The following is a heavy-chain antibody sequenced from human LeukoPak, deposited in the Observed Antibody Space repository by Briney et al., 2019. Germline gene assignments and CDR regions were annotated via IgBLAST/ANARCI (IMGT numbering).Heavy chain of an antibody. J-gene: IGHJ5*02. CDR3: ARSRGPGSHWFDP. Sequence: PGGSLRLSCAASGFTFSSFALSWVRQAPGKGLEWASTVSDTTYYADSVRGRFTISRDDSKNTLYLQMDSLRAEDTAIYFCARSRGPGSHWFDPWGQGTLVTVSS. CDR2: VSDTT. D-gene: IGHD3-10*01. CDR1: GFTFSSFA. V-gene: IGHV3-23*01.